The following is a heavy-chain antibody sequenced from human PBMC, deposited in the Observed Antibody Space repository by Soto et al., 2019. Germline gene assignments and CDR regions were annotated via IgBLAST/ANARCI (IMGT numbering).Heavy chain of an antibody. D-gene: IGHD3-16*01. CDR3: EKAAMMGYYYGMDV. V-gene: IGHV3-23*01. Sequence: GGSLRLSCAASGFTFSSYAMSWVRQAPGKGLEWVSAISGSGGSTYYADSVKGRFTISRDNSKNTLYLQMNSLRAEDTAVYYCEKAAMMGYYYGMDVWGQGTTVTVSS. CDR2: ISGSGGST. CDR1: GFTFSSYA. J-gene: IGHJ6*02.